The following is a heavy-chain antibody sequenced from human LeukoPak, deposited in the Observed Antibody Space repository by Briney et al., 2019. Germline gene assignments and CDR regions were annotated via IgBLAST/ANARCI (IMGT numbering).Heavy chain of an antibody. J-gene: IGHJ6*02. Sequence: SSETLSLTCAVYGGSFSGYYWSWIRQPPGKGLEWIGEINHSGSTNYNPSLKSRVTISVDTSKNQFSLKLSSVTAADTAVYYCARSHCSGGSCYSRYYYYYYGMDVWGQGTTVTVSS. CDR3: ARSHCSGGSCYSRYYYYYYGMDV. V-gene: IGHV4-34*01. D-gene: IGHD2-15*01. CDR1: GGSFSGYY. CDR2: INHSGST.